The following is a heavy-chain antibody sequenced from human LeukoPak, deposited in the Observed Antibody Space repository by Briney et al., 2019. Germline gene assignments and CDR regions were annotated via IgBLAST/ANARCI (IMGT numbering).Heavy chain of an antibody. CDR1: GFTFSSYA. CDR2: ISAGGTGT. J-gene: IGHJ4*02. V-gene: IGHV3-23*01. D-gene: IGHD6-13*01. Sequence: GGSLRLSCAASGFTFSSYAMSWVRQAPGKGLEWVSGISAGGTGTYYADSVKGRFTISRDNSKNTLYLQMNSLRAEDTAVYYCAKPPYSSSWYFGYWGQGTLVTVSS. CDR3: AKPPYSSSWYFGY.